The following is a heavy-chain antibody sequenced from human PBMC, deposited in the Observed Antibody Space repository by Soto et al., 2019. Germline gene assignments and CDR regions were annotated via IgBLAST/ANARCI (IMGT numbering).Heavy chain of an antibody. CDR2: ITPFNGNT. CDR1: GYTFTYRC. CDR3: ASSYPRSSQNAFDI. V-gene: IGHV1-45*02. J-gene: IGHJ3*02. D-gene: IGHD6-19*01. Sequence: ASVKVSCKASGYTFTYRCLHWVRQAPGQALEWMGWITPFNGNTNYAQKFQDRVTITRDRSMSTAYMELSSLRSEDTAMYYCASSYPRSSQNAFDIWGQGTMVTVSS.